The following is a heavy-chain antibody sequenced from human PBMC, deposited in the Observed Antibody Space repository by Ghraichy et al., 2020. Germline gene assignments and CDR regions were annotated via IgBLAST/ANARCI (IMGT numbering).Heavy chain of an antibody. V-gene: IGHV1-2*02. Sequence: ASVKVSCKASGYMFTLNDHYLHWIRQAPGQGLEWVGWISPTTGDTRSAQKFQDRVTMTRDTSISTAYMEMSSLSSDDTAVYFCVRVSPGWFFDYWGQGTLVTVPS. D-gene: IGHD6-19*01. CDR2: ISPTTGDT. CDR3: VRVSPGWFFDY. J-gene: IGHJ4*02. CDR1: GYMFTLNDHY.